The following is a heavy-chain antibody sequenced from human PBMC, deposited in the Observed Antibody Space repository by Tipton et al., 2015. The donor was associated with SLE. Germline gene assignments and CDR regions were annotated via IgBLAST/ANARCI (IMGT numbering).Heavy chain of an antibody. CDR3: AGGWQDYCSGGTCYALDY. J-gene: IGHJ4*02. D-gene: IGHD2-15*01. V-gene: IGHV4-31*03. Sequence: TLSLTCTVSGGSISSSGYYWSWIRQHPGKGLEWIGYIYHSGRTYYNPSLKSRVTISVDTSKNQFSLKLRSVTAADTAVYYCAGGWQDYCSGGTCYALDYWGQGKLVTVSS. CDR2: IYHSGRT. CDR1: GGSISSSGYY.